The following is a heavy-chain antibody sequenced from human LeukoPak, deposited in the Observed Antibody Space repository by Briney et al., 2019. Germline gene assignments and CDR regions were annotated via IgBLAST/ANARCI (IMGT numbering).Heavy chain of an antibody. CDR2: IKQDGSEK. Sequence: GGSLRLSCAASGFTFSTYWMTWVRQAPGKGVEWVANIKQDGSEKNYVDSVKGRFTISRDNAKNSLYLQMNSLRVDDTAVYYCARAYIIDYGGQGTLVTVSS. V-gene: IGHV3-7*01. D-gene: IGHD1-14*01. J-gene: IGHJ4*02. CDR3: ARAYIIDY. CDR1: GFTFSTYW.